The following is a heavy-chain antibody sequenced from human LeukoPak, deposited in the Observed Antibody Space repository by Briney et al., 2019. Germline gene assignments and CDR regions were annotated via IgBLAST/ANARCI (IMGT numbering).Heavy chain of an antibody. Sequence: GGSLRLSCAASGFTFHDYGMSWVRQAPGKGLEWVSGINWNGGSTGYADSVKGRFTISRDNAKNSLYLQMSSLRAEDTALYYCARAKRVGATQTEDYFDYWGQGTLVTVSS. CDR1: GFTFHDYG. CDR3: ARAKRVGATQTEDYFDY. V-gene: IGHV3-20*04. D-gene: IGHD1-26*01. CDR2: INWNGGST. J-gene: IGHJ4*02.